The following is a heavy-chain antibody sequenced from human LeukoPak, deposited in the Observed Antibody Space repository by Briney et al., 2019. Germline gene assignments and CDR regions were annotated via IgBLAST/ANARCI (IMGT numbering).Heavy chain of an antibody. Sequence: GASLRLSSAASGFTFSSYGMHWVRQAPGKGLEWVTVLWYDGSNKYYADSVKGRFTISRDNSKNTLYLQMNSLRAEDTAVYYCARDFLPFGGVIGLEAFDIWGQGTMVTVSS. CDR2: LWYDGSNK. CDR1: GFTFSSYG. V-gene: IGHV3-33*01. J-gene: IGHJ3*02. CDR3: ARDFLPFGGVIGLEAFDI. D-gene: IGHD3-16*02.